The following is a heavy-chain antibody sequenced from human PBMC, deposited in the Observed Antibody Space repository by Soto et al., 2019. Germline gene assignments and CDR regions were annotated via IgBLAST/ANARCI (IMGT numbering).Heavy chain of an antibody. J-gene: IGHJ2*01. CDR2: IYSDGTT. CDR3: ARKLSFDL. Sequence: EVQLVESGGGLIQPGGSLRLSCAASGFSVSSNYMSWVRQAPGKGLEWVSVIYSDGTTYSAVSVKGRFTTSRDKSKNTLFLQMNSLRAEDTAVYYCARKLSFDLWGRGTLVTVSS. V-gene: IGHV3-53*01. CDR1: GFSVSSNY. D-gene: IGHD2-15*01.